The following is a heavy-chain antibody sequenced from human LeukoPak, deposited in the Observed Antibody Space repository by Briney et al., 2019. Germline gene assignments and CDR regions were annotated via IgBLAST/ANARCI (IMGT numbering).Heavy chain of an antibody. Sequence: GGTLRLSCAVSGFTVSNYYMSWVRQAPGKGLEWVSLIRGSGETFYADSPKGRFITSRDDSKNTVYLQMNSTRVEDTAVYFCVRDRAATRDWVEFGPWGQGTLVTVSS. CDR2: IRGSGET. V-gene: IGHV3-66*03. CDR3: VRDRAATRDWVEFGP. J-gene: IGHJ5*02. CDR1: GFTVSNYY. D-gene: IGHD2-21*01.